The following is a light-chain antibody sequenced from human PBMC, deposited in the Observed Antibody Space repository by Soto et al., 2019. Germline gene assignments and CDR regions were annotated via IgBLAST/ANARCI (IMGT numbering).Light chain of an antibody. J-gene: IGKJ1*01. Sequence: IVLIQSPGTLPLPPGEGATLSCRVSRSLSSDYLAWYQQKPGQAPRLLFYHASRRATGTPDRFSVSGSGTDFTLTISRLEPGDFAVYYCQQYGDSPRAFAQGTK. CDR2: HAS. V-gene: IGKV3-20*01. CDR1: RSLSSDY. CDR3: QQYGDSPRA.